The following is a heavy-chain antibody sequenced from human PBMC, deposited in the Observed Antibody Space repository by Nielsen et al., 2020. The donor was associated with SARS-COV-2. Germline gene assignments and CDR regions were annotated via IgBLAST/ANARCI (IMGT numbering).Heavy chain of an antibody. Sequence: SETLSLTCTVSGGSISRDYWSWIRQPPGKGLQWIGHIYYSGSTTYNPSLNSRVTILVDTCKNQFSLKLSSVTAADTAVYYCAALSSGGFDYWGRGTLVTVSS. V-gene: IGHV4-59*13. J-gene: IGHJ4*02. CDR2: IYYSGST. CDR1: GGSISRDY. CDR3: AALSSGGFDY. D-gene: IGHD3-10*01.